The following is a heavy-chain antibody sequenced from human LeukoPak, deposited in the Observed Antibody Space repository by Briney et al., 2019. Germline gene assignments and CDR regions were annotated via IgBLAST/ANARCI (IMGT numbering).Heavy chain of an antibody. CDR3: ARDLGITETSYYMDV. J-gene: IGHJ6*03. CDR1: GGTFSSYA. V-gene: IGHV1-69*04. CDR2: IIPILGIA. Sequence: ASVKVSCKASGGTFSSYAISWVRQAPGQGLEWMGRIIPILGIANYAQKLQGRVTMTTDTSTSTAYMELKSLRSDDTAVYYCARDLGITETSYYMDVWGKGTTVTVSS. D-gene: IGHD1-7*01.